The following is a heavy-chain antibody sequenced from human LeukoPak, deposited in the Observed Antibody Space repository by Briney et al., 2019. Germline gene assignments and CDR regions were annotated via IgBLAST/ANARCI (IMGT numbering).Heavy chain of an antibody. CDR3: ARTTIAAAGTTHDY. J-gene: IGHJ4*02. V-gene: IGHV4-34*01. Sequence: SETLSLTCAVYGGSFSGYYWSWIRQPPGKGLEWIGEINHSGSTNYNPSLKSRVTISVDTSKNQFSLKLSSVTAADAAVYYCARTTIAAAGTTHDYWGQGTLVTVSS. CDR2: INHSGST. CDR1: GGSFSGYY. D-gene: IGHD6-13*01.